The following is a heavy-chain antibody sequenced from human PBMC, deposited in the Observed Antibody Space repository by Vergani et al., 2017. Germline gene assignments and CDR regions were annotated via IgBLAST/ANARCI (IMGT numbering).Heavy chain of an antibody. V-gene: IGHV4-30-2*01. CDR2: IYHSGST. J-gene: IGHJ3*02. Sequence: QLQLQESGPGLVKPSQTLSLTCAVSGGSISSGGYSWSWIRQPPGKGLEWIGYIYHSGSTYYNPSLKSRVTISVDRSKNQFSLKLSSVTAADTAVYYCAGVGCSSTSCYGYDAFDIWGQGTMVTVSS. D-gene: IGHD2-2*01. CDR3: AGVGCSSTSCYGYDAFDI. CDR1: GGSISSGGYS.